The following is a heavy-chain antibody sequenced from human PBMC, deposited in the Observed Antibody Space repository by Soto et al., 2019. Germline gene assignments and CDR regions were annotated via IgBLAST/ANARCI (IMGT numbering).Heavy chain of an antibody. J-gene: IGHJ6*02. Sequence: QVQLVQSGAEVKKPGSSVKVSCKASGGTFSSYAISWVRQAPGQGLEWLGGIIPIFGTANYAQKFQGRVTITADESTSTAYMELSSLRSEDTAVYYCARGAILGVADPDDYYGMDVWGQGTTVTVS. CDR3: ARGAILGVADPDDYYGMDV. D-gene: IGHD3-3*01. V-gene: IGHV1-69*01. CDR2: IIPIFGTA. CDR1: GGTFSSYA.